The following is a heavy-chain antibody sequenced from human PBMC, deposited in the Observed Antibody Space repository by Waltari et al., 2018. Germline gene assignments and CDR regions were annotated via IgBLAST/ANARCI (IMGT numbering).Heavy chain of an antibody. CDR3: AREPTSDYGDYFGGMDV. Sequence: QVQLVQSGAAVKKPGSSVKFSCKASGVTFSSYAISWVRQAPGQGLEWMGGISPSRGIANDAQKFQGRVTITADKSTSTAYMELSSLRSEDTAVYYCAREPTSDYGDYFGGMDVWGQGTTVTVSS. D-gene: IGHD4-17*01. CDR2: ISPSRGIA. V-gene: IGHV1-69*10. CDR1: GVTFSSYA. J-gene: IGHJ6*02.